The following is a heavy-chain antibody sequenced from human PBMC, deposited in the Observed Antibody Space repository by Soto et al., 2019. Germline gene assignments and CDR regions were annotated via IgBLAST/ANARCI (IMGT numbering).Heavy chain of an antibody. D-gene: IGHD2-21*02. V-gene: IGHV4-39*07. CDR2: IYYSGSA. CDR3: ARWTYCGGDCYWLDF. J-gene: IGHJ4*02. CDR1: GGSISSSSYY. Sequence: SETLSLTCTVSGGSISSSSYYWGWIRQPPGKGLEWIGSIYYSGSANYDPSLRSRVTISLNTSKNQFSLNLNSVTAADTAIYYCARWTYCGGDCYWLDFWGQGTLVTVSS.